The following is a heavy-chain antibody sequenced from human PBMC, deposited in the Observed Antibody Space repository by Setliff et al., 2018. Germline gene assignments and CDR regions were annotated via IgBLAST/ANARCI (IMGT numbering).Heavy chain of an antibody. V-gene: IGHV4-38-2*02. J-gene: IGHJ4*02. D-gene: IGHD3-9*01. CDR2: IYHSGRP. Sequence: SETLSLTCTVSGYSISSGYYWGWIRQPPGEGLEWIVSIYHSGRPYYNPSLKRRVTISVDTSKNQLSLKLSSVTAADTAVDYCARDGPAVLRYFDWLLYYFDYWGQGTLVTVSS. CDR3: ARDGPAVLRYFDWLLYYFDY. CDR1: GYSISSGYY.